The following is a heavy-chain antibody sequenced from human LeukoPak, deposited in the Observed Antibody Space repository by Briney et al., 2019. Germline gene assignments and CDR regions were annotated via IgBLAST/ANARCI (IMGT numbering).Heavy chain of an antibody. Sequence: GGSLRLSCVASGFNFSTYWMNWVRQAPGKGLEWVSYISRSGSTIYYADSVKGRFTISRDNAKNSLYLQMNSLRAEDTAVYYCARPDEQQLVRDAFDIWGQGTMVTVSS. J-gene: IGHJ3*02. CDR2: ISRSGSTI. D-gene: IGHD6-13*01. CDR3: ARPDEQQLVRDAFDI. V-gene: IGHV3-48*04. CDR1: GFNFSTYW.